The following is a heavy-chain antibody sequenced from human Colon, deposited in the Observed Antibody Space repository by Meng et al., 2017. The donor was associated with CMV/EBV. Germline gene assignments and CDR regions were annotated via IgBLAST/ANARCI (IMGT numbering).Heavy chain of an antibody. CDR2: IDPNSGGT. CDR1: GYNFTGYY. CDR3: AREVEGSSSRYIDY. D-gene: IGHD6-13*01. V-gene: IGHV1-2*06. J-gene: IGHJ4*02. Sequence: QVQLVQSGAELKKPGASVKVSCKASGYNFTGYYIHWVRQAPGQGLEWMGRIDPNSGGTNYAQKFQGRVTVTRDTSISTAYMELSRLRSDDTAIYYCAREVEGSSSRYIDYWGQGTLVTVSS.